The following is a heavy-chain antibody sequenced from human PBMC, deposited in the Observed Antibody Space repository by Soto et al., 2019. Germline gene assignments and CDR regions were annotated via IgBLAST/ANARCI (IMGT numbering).Heavy chain of an antibody. CDR3: ATMSSSGYPLYY. CDR1: GGSISSYY. J-gene: IGHJ4*02. D-gene: IGHD3-22*01. CDR2: IYYSGST. Sequence: PSETLSLTCTVSGGSISSYYWSWIRQPPGKGLEWIGYIYYSGSTSYNPSLKSRVTISVDTSKNQFSLKLSSVTAADTAVYYCATMSSSGYPLYYWGRGTLVTVSS. V-gene: IGHV4-59*01.